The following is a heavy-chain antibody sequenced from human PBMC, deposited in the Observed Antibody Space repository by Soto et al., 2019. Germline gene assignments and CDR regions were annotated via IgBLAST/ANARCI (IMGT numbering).Heavy chain of an antibody. CDR3: NINPRGAFWSPLADS. J-gene: IGHJ4*02. Sequence: EVQLVESGGGLVKPGGSLTLSCTASGFTFSNAWMTWVRQAPGKGLEWVGRIKSKTDGETTEYAAPVKDRFSISREDSKNTVYLRLRSLTAKDPAVYNCNINPRGAFWSPLADSWGQGTLVTVSS. CDR2: IKSKTDGETT. D-gene: IGHD3-3*01. CDR1: GFTFSNAW. V-gene: IGHV3-15*01.